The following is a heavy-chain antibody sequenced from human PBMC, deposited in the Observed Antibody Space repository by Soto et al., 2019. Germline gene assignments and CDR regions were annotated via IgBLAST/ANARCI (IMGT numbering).Heavy chain of an antibody. J-gene: IGHJ5*02. V-gene: IGHV4-31*03. CDR3: AREKGGGYNHRGFDP. Sequence: QVQLQESGPGLVKPSQTLSLTCTVSGGSISSGGYYLSWIRHHPGKGLEWIGYIYYSGSTYYNPSLKSRVTKTVYTSKNQFSLKLSSVTAADTAVYYCAREKGGGYNHRGFDPGGQGTLVTVSS. D-gene: IGHD3-16*01. CDR1: GGSISSGGYY. CDR2: IYYSGST.